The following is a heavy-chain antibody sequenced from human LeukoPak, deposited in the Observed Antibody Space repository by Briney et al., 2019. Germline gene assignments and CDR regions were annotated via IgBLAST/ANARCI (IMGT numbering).Heavy chain of an antibody. CDR2: IFPSGSA. Sequence: SETLSLTCTVSGGSISSYYWSWIRQSPVKGLEWIGYIFPSGSAFYNPSLESRVTISLDTSEIQFSLTLSSVTAADTAVYYCARRNHDVYYMDLWGKGTTVTVSS. D-gene: IGHD1-14*01. V-gene: IGHV4-4*09. CDR3: ARRNHDVYYMDL. CDR1: GGSISSYY. J-gene: IGHJ6*03.